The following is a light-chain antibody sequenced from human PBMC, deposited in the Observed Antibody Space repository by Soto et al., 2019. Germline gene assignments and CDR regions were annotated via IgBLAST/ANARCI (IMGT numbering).Light chain of an antibody. Sequence: DIQMTQSPSTLSATVGDRLTITCRASQSISNCLAWYQQKPGKAPKLLIYPTSSLESGVPSRFSGSGSGTEFTLTIGSLQRDDFATYYCQEYSGYSGLTFGGGTKVEIK. CDR1: QSISNC. CDR3: QEYSGYSGLT. J-gene: IGKJ4*01. CDR2: PTS. V-gene: IGKV1-5*03.